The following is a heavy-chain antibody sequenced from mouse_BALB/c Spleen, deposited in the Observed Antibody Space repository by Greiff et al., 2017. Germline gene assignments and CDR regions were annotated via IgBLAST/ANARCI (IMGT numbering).Heavy chain of an antibody. J-gene: IGHJ2*01. D-gene: IGHD1-1*01. CDR1: GFTFTDYY. CDR3: ARDVNYYCGSSYYFDY. Sequence: EVKVVESGGGLVQPGGSLRLSCATSGFTFTDYYMSWVRQPPGKALEWLGFIRNKANGYTTEYSASVKGRFTISRDNSQSILYLQMNTLRAEDSATYYCARDVNYYCGSSYYFDYWGQGTTLTVSS. CDR2: IRNKANGYTT. V-gene: IGHV7-3*02.